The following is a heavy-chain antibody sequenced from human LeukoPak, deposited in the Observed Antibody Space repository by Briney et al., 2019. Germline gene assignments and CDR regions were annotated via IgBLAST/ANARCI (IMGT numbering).Heavy chain of an antibody. CDR1: GYSFSNYW. J-gene: IGHJ5*02. D-gene: IGHD2-2*01. CDR2: INSDGSRT. V-gene: IGHV3-74*01. CDR3: ARGLYSFSTFTLDT. Sequence: GGSLRLSCAASGYSFSNYWMHWVRQAPGKGLVWVSRINSDGSRTNYADSVKGRFTISRDNAKNTLFLEMNSLGAEDSAVYYCARGLYSFSTFTLDTRGQGTLVTVSS.